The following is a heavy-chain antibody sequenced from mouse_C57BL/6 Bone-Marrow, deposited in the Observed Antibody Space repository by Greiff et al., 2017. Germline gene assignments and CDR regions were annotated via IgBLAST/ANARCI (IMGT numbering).Heavy chain of an antibody. CDR3: ARLGYYGTRYFDV. CDR1: GYTFTDYY. D-gene: IGHD1-1*01. Sequence: QVQLQQPGAELVRPGASVKLSCKASGYTFTDYYINWVKQRPGQGLEWIARIYPGSGNTYYNEKFKGKATLTAEKSSSTAYMQLSSLTSEASAVYFCARLGYYGTRYFDVWGTGTTVTVSS. V-gene: IGHV1-76*01. J-gene: IGHJ1*03. CDR2: IYPGSGNT.